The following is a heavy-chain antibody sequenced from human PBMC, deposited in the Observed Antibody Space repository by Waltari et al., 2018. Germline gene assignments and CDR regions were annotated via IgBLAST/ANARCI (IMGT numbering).Heavy chain of an antibody. CDR2: IYTSGST. Sequence: QVQLQESGPGLVQPSQTLSLPCTVSGGSIDSGSYYWSWIRQPAGKGLEWIGRIYTSGSTNYNPSLKSRVTISVDTSKNQFSLNLSSVTAADTAVYYCARGPLLSKVDYWGQGTMVTVSS. CDR3: ARGPLLSKVDY. J-gene: IGHJ3*01. V-gene: IGHV4-61*02. CDR1: GGSIDSGSYY. D-gene: IGHD3-9*01.